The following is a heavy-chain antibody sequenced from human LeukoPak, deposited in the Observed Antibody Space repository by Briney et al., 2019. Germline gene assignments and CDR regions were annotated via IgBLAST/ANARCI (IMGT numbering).Heavy chain of an antibody. V-gene: IGHV4-39*07. Sequence: SETLSLTCTVSGGSISTITYYWGWIRQPPWKGLEWVGHMYYRGNTFYNPSLKSRVTISVDTSKNQFSLKLSSVTAADTAVYYCASGGHYDIAYWGQGTLVTVSS. CDR1: GGSISTITYY. J-gene: IGHJ4*02. CDR3: ASGGHYDIAY. CDR2: MYYRGNT. D-gene: IGHD3-9*01.